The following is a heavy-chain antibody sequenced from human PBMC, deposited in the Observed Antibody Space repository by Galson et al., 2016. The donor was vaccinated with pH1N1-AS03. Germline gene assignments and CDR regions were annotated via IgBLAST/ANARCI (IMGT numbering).Heavy chain of an antibody. Sequence: SLRLSCAASGFTFSDYYMSWIRQAPGKGLEWISCITSSGGSGPTIYYADSAKGRFTISRDNAKNSLYLQVNSLRAEDTAVYYCAREKINVGADYYGMDVWGQGTTVTVSS. D-gene: IGHD1-26*01. J-gene: IGHJ6*02. CDR2: ITSSGGSGPTI. CDR3: AREKINVGADYYGMDV. CDR1: GFTFSDYY. V-gene: IGHV3-11*04.